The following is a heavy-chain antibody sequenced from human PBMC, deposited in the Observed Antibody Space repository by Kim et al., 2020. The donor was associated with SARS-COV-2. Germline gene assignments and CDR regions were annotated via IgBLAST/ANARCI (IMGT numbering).Heavy chain of an antibody. J-gene: IGHJ4*02. CDR1: GGSISSSSYY. D-gene: IGHD6-13*01. Sequence: SETLSLTCTVSGGSISSSSYYWGWIRQPPGKGLEWIGSIYYSRSTYYNPSLKSRVTISVDTSKNQFSLKLSSVTAADTAVYYCARLGISAGVVDYWGQGT. CDR2: IYYSRST. CDR3: ARLGISAGVVDY. V-gene: IGHV4-39*01.